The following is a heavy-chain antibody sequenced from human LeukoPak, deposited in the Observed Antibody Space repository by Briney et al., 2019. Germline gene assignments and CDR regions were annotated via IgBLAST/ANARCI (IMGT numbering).Heavy chain of an antibody. CDR1: GYTFTSYA. D-gene: IGHD6-13*01. Sequence: ASMKVSCKASGYTFTSYAMHWARQAPGQRLEWMGWINAGNGNTKYSQKFQGRVTITRDTSASTAYMELSSLRSEDTAVYYCARASRAAADFGYYYGMDVWGQGTTVTVSS. V-gene: IGHV1-3*01. CDR3: ARASRAAADFGYYYGMDV. J-gene: IGHJ6*02. CDR2: INAGNGNT.